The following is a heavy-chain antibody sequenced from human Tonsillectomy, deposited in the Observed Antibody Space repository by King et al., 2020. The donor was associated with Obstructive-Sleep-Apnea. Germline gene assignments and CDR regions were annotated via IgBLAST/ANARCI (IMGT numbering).Heavy chain of an antibody. J-gene: IGHJ4*02. CDR1: GDSISSGTYY. CDR3: ARDSGGGATVGYLDY. CDR2: IYYTGST. V-gene: IGHV4-31*01. Sequence: VQLQESGPGLVKPSQTLSLTCTVSGDSISSGTYYWSCIRQHPGMGLEWIGYIYYTGSTYYNPSLKSLVTMSVDTSNNQFSLKLSSVSAAVTAVYYCARDSGGGATVGYLDYWGQGTLVTVSS. D-gene: IGHD1-26*01.